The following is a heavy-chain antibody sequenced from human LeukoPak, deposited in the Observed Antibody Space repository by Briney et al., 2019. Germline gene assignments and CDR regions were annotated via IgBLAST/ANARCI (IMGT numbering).Heavy chain of an antibody. D-gene: IGHD2-15*01. CDR2: IYYSGST. CDR3: ARQSGYCSGGSCYAGLVDY. Sequence: SETLSLTCTVSGGSISSYYWSWIRQPPGKGLEWIGYIYYSGSTNYNPSLESRGTISVETSKNQFSLKLSSVTAADTAVYYCARQSGYCSGGSCYAGLVDYWGQGTLVTVSS. V-gene: IGHV4-59*08. J-gene: IGHJ4*02. CDR1: GGSISSYY.